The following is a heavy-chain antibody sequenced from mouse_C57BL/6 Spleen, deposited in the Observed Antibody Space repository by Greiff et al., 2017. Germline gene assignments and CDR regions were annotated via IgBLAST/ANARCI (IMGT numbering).Heavy chain of an antibody. D-gene: IGHD3-1*01. V-gene: IGHV1-82*01. CDR3: ARSGDCDGGIY. Sequence: QVQLQQSGPELVKPGASVKISCKASGYAFSSSWMNWVKQRPGKGLEWIGRIYPGDGDTNYNGKFKGKATLTADKSASTAYMQLSSLTSEDSAVYFCARSGDCDGGIYWGQGTSVTVSS. CDR2: IYPGDGDT. J-gene: IGHJ4*01. CDR1: GYAFSSSW.